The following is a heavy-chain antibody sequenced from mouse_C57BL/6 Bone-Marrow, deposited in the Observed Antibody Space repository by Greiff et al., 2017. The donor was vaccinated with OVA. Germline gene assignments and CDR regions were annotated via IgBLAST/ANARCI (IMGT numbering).Heavy chain of an antibody. CDR3: ARDDYDAWLAY. J-gene: IGHJ3*01. D-gene: IGHD2-4*01. CDR1: GFSLTSYG. V-gene: IGHV2-2*01. CDR2: IWSGGST. Sequence: VQLQQSGPGLVQPSQTLSITCTASGFSLTSYGVHWVRQSPGKGLEWMGLIWSGGSTDYNAAFISRLSISKDNSKSQVFLKMNSLQAADTAIYYCARDDYDAWLAYWGQGTLVTVSA.